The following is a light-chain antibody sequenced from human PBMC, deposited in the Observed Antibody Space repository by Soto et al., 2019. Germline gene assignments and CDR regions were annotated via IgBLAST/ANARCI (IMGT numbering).Light chain of an antibody. CDR2: GAS. CDR3: EQDECSPLT. J-gene: IGKJ4*01. V-gene: IGKV3-20*01. Sequence: EIVLTQSPGTLSLSQGERATLSCRASQSVKSSYLAWYQQKPGQPPRLLISGASTRYTVIPGRFIGCGSVTGSKSTNTTTEPKAVAVFDCEQDECSPLTIGGSSKVEI. CDR1: QSVKSSY.